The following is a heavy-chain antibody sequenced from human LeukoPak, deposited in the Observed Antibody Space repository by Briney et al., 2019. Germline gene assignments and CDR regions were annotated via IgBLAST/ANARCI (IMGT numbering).Heavy chain of an antibody. Sequence: GGSLRLSCAASGFTFSSYSMNWVRQAPGKGLEWVSSISSSSSYIYYADSVKGRFTISRDDATLYLQMNSLRAEDTAVYYCAKSRGYSYGYYYYYGMDVWGQGTTVTVSS. V-gene: IGHV3-21*01. D-gene: IGHD5-18*01. J-gene: IGHJ6*02. CDR2: ISSSSSYI. CDR3: AKSRGYSYGYYYYYGMDV. CDR1: GFTFSSYS.